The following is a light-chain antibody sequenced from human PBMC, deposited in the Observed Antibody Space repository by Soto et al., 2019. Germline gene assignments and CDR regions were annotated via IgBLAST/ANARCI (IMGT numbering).Light chain of an antibody. J-gene: IGKJ5*01. CDR2: GAS. V-gene: IGKV3-20*01. Sequence: ENVLTQSPGTLSLSPGERATLSCRASQTVSSYLTWYQQRPGQAPRLLISGASRRATGIPDRFSGSGSGTDFTLTISRLEPEDYALYYXQQYGTSPITFGPGTRLEIK. CDR1: QTVSSY. CDR3: QQYGTSPIT.